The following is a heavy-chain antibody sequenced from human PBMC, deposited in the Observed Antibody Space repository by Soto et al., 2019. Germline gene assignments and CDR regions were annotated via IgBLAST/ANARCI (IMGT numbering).Heavy chain of an antibody. Sequence: ESGGGVVPPGRSLRLSCAASAFTFNSYAMHWVRQAPGKGLEWVAVISYDGGSEDYVASVKGRFTISRDNSKNTLYLDMSSLGPEDTAVYYCARDSGELPFFDYWGQGTLVTVSS. CDR2: ISYDGGSE. CDR1: AFTFNSYA. D-gene: IGHD1-7*01. J-gene: IGHJ4*02. V-gene: IGHV3-30-3*01. CDR3: ARDSGELPFFDY.